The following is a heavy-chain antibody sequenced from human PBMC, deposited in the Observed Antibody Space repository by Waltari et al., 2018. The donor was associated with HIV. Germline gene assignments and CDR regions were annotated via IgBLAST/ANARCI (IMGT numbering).Heavy chain of an antibody. CDR3: ARGIRLV. CDR1: GYTFTGYY. CDR2: INPNSGGT. J-gene: IGHJ4*02. D-gene: IGHD1-20*01. V-gene: IGHV1-2*02. Sequence: VQLVQSGAEVKKPGASAQVCCNASGYTFTGYYIHWVRQAPGQGLGWIGCINPNSGGTNYAQKCQGRVTMTRDTSTRTSYMELNRLRSDDTAVYYCARGIRLVWGQGTLVTVSS.